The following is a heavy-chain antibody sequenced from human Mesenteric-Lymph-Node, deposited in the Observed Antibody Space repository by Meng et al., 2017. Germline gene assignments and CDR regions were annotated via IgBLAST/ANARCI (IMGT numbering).Heavy chain of an antibody. CDR3: ARPASGSPTTLYYYYGMDV. D-gene: IGHD3-10*01. CDR1: GYTFTGYY. Sequence: ASVKVSCKASGYTFTGYYMHWVRQAPGQGLEWMGWINPNSGGTNYAQKFQGRVTMTRDTSISTAYMELSRLRSDDTAVYYCARPASGSPTTLYYYYGMDVWGQGTTVTVSS. J-gene: IGHJ6*02. V-gene: IGHV1-2*02. CDR2: INPNSGGT.